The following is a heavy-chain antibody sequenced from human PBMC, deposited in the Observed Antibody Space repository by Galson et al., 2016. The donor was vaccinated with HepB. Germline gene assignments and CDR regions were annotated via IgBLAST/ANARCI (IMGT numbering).Heavy chain of an antibody. V-gene: IGHV1-69*13. CDR2: VIPMFGTP. Sequence: SVKVSCKASGGTFSSFGISWVRQAPGQGLEWVGGVIPMFGTPNYAQKFQGRVTITAAERTSTAYLELSSLRSEDTALYYCARDGCTDGICYTKKNFNYSYGLDVWGQGTTVTVTS. J-gene: IGHJ6*02. CDR3: ARDGCTDGICYTKKNFNYSYGLDV. CDR1: GGTFSSFG. D-gene: IGHD2-2*02.